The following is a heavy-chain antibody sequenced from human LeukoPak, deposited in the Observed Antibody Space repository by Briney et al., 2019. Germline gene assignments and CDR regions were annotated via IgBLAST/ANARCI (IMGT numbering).Heavy chain of an antibody. CDR2: INPNSGGT. V-gene: IGHV1-2*04. CDR1: GYTFTGYY. Sequence: ASVKVSCKASGYTFTGYYMHWVRQAPGQGLEWMGWINPNSGGTNYAQKFQGWVTMTRDTSISTAYMELSRLRSDDTAVYYCATKPDTLYYFDYWGQGTLVTVSS. CDR3: ATKPDTLYYFDY. J-gene: IGHJ4*02. D-gene: IGHD1-14*01.